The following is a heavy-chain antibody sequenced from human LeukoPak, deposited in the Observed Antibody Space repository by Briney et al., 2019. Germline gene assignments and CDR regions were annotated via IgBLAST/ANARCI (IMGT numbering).Heavy chain of an antibody. J-gene: IGHJ6*02. Sequence: GGSLRLSCAASGFTFSSYWMSWVLQAPGKGLEWVANIKQDGSEKYYVDSVKGRFTISRDNAKNSLYLQMNSLRAEDTAVYYCAREGYYGPRTGGYYYYGMDVWGQGTTVTVSS. CDR1: GFTFSSYW. CDR3: AREGYYGPRTGGYYYYGMDV. CDR2: IKQDGSEK. V-gene: IGHV3-7*01. D-gene: IGHD3-10*01.